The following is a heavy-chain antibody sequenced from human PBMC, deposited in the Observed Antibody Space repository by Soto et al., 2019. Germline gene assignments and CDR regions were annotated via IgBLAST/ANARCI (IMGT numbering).Heavy chain of an antibody. J-gene: IGHJ5*02. V-gene: IGHV3-48*02. CDR2: ISSSSSTI. Sequence: PGGSLRLSCAASGFTFSSYSMNLVSQAQGKGLEWVSYISSSSSTIYYADSVKGRFTISRDNAKNSLYLQMNSLRDEDTAVYYCARESRFLEWLSLNWFDPWGQGTLVTVSS. CDR1: GFTFSSYS. D-gene: IGHD3-3*01. CDR3: ARESRFLEWLSLNWFDP.